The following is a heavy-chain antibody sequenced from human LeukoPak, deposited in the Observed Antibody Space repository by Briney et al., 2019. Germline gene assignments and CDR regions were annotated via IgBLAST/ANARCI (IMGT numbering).Heavy chain of an antibody. D-gene: IGHD1-26*01. Sequence: GGSLRLSCAASGFTFNSYAMHWVRQIPGKGLEWVAFIWYDGSNKYYADSVKGRFTISRDNSKNTLYLQMKSLRAEDTAVYYCAKDFYSGSSPWGQGTLVTVSS. V-gene: IGHV3-30*02. J-gene: IGHJ5*02. CDR3: AKDFYSGSSP. CDR2: IWYDGSNK. CDR1: GFTFNSYA.